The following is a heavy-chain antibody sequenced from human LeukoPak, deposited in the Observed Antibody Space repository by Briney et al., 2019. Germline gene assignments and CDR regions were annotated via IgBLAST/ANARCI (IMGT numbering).Heavy chain of an antibody. CDR1: GDSVSSNGAA. Sequence: SQTLSLTCAISGDSVSSNGAAWNWIRQSPSRGLEWLGSTYYRSKWYNDYAVSVKSRITINPDTSKNQFSLQLNSVTPEDTAVYYCARDRYYGSGSFYTNDDAFDIWGQGTMVTVSS. CDR2: TYYRSKWYN. D-gene: IGHD3-10*01. CDR3: ARDRYYGSGSFYTNDDAFDI. V-gene: IGHV6-1*01. J-gene: IGHJ3*02.